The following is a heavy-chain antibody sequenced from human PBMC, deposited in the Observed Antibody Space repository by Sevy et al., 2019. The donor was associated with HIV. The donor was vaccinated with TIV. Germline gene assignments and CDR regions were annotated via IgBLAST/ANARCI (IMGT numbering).Heavy chain of an antibody. CDR3: VRNEDI. CDR1: GFSFNNYN. CDR2: ISYDGTNE. V-gene: IGHV3-30*03. J-gene: IGHJ4*02. Sequence: GGSLRLSCAASGFSFNNYNMHWVRQVPGKGLEWVALISYDGTNEYYADSVKGRFTVSRDNSRDTLFVQMDSLRLEDTGVYYCVRNEDIWGLGTLVTVSS.